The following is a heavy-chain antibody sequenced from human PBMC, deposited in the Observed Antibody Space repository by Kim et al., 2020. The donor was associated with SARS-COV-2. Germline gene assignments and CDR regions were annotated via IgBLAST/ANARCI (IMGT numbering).Heavy chain of an antibody. V-gene: IGHV1-69*13. D-gene: IGHD3-22*01. Sequence: SVKVSCKASGGTFSSYAISWVRQAPGQGLEWMGGIIPIFGTANYAQKFQGRVTITADESTSTAYMELSSLRSEDTAVYYCARDSRHYYDSSGYYYNTDYWGQGTLVTVSS. CDR1: GGTFSSYA. J-gene: IGHJ4*02. CDR3: ARDSRHYYDSSGYYYNTDY. CDR2: IIPIFGTA.